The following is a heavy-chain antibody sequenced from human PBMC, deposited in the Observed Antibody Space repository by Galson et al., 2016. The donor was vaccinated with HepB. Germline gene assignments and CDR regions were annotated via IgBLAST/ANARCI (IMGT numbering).Heavy chain of an antibody. Sequence: TLSLTCAVSGGSISSDGYSWSWIRQPPGNGLEWMGYIHRSGLTYYNPSLRSRVTLSIDTSTNQFSLRLSSVTAADTAVYYCARGGIRRWNWFDPWGQGTLVTVSS. CDR3: ARGGIRRWNWFDP. V-gene: IGHV4-30-2*01. D-gene: IGHD3-3*02. J-gene: IGHJ5*02. CDR1: GGSISSDGYS. CDR2: IHRSGLT.